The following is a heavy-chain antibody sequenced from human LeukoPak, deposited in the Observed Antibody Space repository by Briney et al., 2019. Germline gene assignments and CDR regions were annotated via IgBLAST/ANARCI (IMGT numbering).Heavy chain of an antibody. CDR3: ARGQVLRYFDWSTRFDP. CDR1: GYTFTSYG. J-gene: IGHJ5*02. V-gene: IGHV1-18*04. CDR2: ISAYNGNT. D-gene: IGHD3-9*01. Sequence: ASVKVSCKASGYTFTSYGISWVRQAPGQGLEWMGWISAYNGNTNYAQKLQGRVTMTTDTSTSTAYMELRSLRSDGTAVYYCARGQVLRYFDWSTRFDPWGQGTLVTVSS.